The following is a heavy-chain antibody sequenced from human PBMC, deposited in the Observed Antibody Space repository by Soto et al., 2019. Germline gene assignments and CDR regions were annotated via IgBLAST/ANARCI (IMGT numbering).Heavy chain of an antibody. CDR3: ARDEGVDCSGGSCYRAP. D-gene: IGHD2-15*01. Sequence: GGSLRLSCAASGVTFSSYAMHWVRQAPGKGLEWVAVISYDGSNKYYADSVKGRFTISRDNSKNTLYLQMNSLRAEDTAVYYCARDEGVDCSGGSCYRAPWGQGTLVTVSS. CDR1: GVTFSSYA. J-gene: IGHJ5*02. V-gene: IGHV3-30-3*01. CDR2: ISYDGSNK.